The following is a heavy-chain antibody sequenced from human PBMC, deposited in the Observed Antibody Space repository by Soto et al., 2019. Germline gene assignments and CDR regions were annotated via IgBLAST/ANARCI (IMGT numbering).Heavy chain of an antibody. CDR1: GGTFSSYA. CDR2: IIPIFGTA. Sequence: SVKVSCKASGGTFSSYAISWVRQAPGQGLEWMGGIIPIFGTANYAQKFQGRVTITADESTSTAYMELSSLRSEDTAVYYCARPLNDYYDYCGMDVWGQGTTVNVSS. CDR3: ARPLNDYYDYCGMDV. J-gene: IGHJ6*02. V-gene: IGHV1-69*13.